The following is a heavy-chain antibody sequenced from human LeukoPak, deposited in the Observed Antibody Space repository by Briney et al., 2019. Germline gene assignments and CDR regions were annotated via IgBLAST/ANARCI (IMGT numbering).Heavy chain of an antibody. CDR1: GFTVSSNY. V-gene: IGHV3-53*01. CDR3: VVAGTLFFFKFV. D-gene: IGHD6-19*01. J-gene: IGHJ4*02. CDR2: IYSGGST. Sequence: GGSLRLSCAASGFTVSSNYMSWVRQAPGKGLEWVSVIYSGGSTYYADSVKGRFTISRDNSKNTLYLQMNSLRAEDTAVYYCVVAGTLFFFKFVWGQGTLVTVSS.